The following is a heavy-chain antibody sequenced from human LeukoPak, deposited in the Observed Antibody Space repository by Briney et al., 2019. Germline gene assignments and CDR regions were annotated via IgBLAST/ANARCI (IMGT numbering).Heavy chain of an antibody. D-gene: IGHD3-22*01. Sequence: SETLSLTCTVSGGSISSGDYYWRWIRQPPGKGLEWIGYIYYSGSTYYNPSLKSRFTISVDTSKNQFSLKLSSVTAADTAVYYCARVPTLFYYDSSGYSPGAFDIWGQGTMVTVSS. CDR1: GGSISSGDYY. V-gene: IGHV4-30-4*01. CDR3: ARVPTLFYYDSSGYSPGAFDI. J-gene: IGHJ3*02. CDR2: IYYSGST.